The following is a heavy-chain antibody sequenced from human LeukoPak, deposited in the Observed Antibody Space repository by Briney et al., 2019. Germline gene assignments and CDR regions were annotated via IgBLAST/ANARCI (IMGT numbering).Heavy chain of an antibody. V-gene: IGHV4-4*07. Sequence: PSETLSLTCTVSGGSISSYYWSWLRQPAGKGLEWIGRIYTSGCTNYNPSLKSRVTMSVDTSKNQFSLKLSSVTAADTAVYYCAKASVTTSKGYYYYGMDVWGQGTTVTVSS. CDR2: IYTSGCT. CDR3: AKASVTTSKGYYYYGMDV. CDR1: GGSISSYY. J-gene: IGHJ6*02. D-gene: IGHD4-17*01.